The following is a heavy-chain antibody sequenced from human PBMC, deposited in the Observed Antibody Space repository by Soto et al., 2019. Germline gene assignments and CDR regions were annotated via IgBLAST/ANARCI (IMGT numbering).Heavy chain of an antibody. CDR2: IDPSDSYT. CDR1: GYSFTSYW. Sequence: PGESLKISCKGSGYSFTSYWITWVRQMPGKGLEWMGWIDPSDSYTSYSPSFQGHVTISANKSVSTAYLQWSTLKAPDTAMYYCARHAGPYSSSSPVGYWGQGTLVTVSS. CDR3: ARHAGPYSSSSPVGY. D-gene: IGHD6-6*01. V-gene: IGHV5-10-1*01. J-gene: IGHJ4*02.